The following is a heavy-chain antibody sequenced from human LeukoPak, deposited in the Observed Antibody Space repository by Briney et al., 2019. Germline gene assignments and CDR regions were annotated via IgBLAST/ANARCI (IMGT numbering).Heavy chain of an antibody. CDR2: INHSGST. D-gene: IGHD5-24*01. J-gene: IGHJ4*02. V-gene: IGHV4-34*01. CDR1: GGSFSGYY. CDR3: ARGRDGYNYFDY. Sequence: SETLSLTCAVYGGSFSGYYWSWIRQPPGKGLEWIGEINHSGSTNYNPSLKSRVTISVDTSKNQFSLKLSSVTAADTAVYYCARGRDGYNYFDYWGQGTLVTVSS.